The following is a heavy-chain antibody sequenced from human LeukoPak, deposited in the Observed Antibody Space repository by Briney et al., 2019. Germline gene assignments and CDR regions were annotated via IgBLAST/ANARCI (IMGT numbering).Heavy chain of an antibody. CDR1: GFTFSSYA. CDR2: INGSGGST. J-gene: IGHJ4*02. D-gene: IGHD4-17*01. V-gene: IGHV3-23*01. CDR3: AKSPNLEDYGDYVYFDY. Sequence: GGSLRLSCAASGFTFSSYAMSWVRQAPGKGLEWVSAINGSGGSTYYADSVKGRFTISRDNSKNTLYLQMNSLRAEDTAVYYCAKSPNLEDYGDYVYFDYWGQGTLVTVSS.